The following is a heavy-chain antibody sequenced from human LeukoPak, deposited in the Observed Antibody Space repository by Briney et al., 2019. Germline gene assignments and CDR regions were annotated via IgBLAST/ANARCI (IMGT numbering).Heavy chain of an antibody. D-gene: IGHD2-2*01. CDR1: GYTSTSYA. Sequence: GASVKVSCKASGYTSTSYAMHWVRQAPGQRLEWMGWINAGNGNTKYSQKFQGRVTITRDTSASTAYMELSSLRSEDTAVYYCARPQKYCSSTSCYYYGMDVWGQGTTVTVSS. CDR2: INAGNGNT. J-gene: IGHJ6*02. V-gene: IGHV1-3*01. CDR3: ARPQKYCSSTSCYYYGMDV.